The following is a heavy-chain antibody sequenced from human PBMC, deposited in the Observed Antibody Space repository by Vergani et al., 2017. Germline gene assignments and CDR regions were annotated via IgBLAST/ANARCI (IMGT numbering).Heavy chain of an antibody. J-gene: IGHJ6*03. Sequence: EVQLVESGGGLVKPGGSLRLSCAASGFTFSSYSMNWVRQAPGKGLEWVSSISSSSSYIYYADSVKGRFTISRDNAKNSLYLQMNSLRAEDTAVYYCARDLWDCSGGSCYFYYYYYMDVWGKGTTVTVSS. CDR1: GFTFSSYS. CDR2: ISSSSSYI. D-gene: IGHD2-15*01. V-gene: IGHV3-21*01. CDR3: ARDLWDCSGGSCYFYYYYYMDV.